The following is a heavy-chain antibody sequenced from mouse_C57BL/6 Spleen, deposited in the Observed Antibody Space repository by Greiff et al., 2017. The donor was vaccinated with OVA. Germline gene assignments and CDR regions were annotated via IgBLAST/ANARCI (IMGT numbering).Heavy chain of an antibody. CDR1: GYTFTDYE. D-gene: IGHD1-1*01. CDR3: TRPNYYGSSSLYCDY. Sequence: QVQLQQSGAELVRPGASVTLSCKASGYTFTDYEMHWVKQTPVHGLEWIGAIDPETGGTAYNQKFKGKAILTADKSSSTAYMELRSLTSEDSAVYYCTRPNYYGSSSLYCDYWGQGTTLTVSS. J-gene: IGHJ2*01. CDR2: IDPETGGT. V-gene: IGHV1-15*01.